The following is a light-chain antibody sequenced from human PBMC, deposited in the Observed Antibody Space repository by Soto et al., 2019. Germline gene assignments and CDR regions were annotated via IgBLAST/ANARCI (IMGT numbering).Light chain of an antibody. CDR2: AAS. J-gene: IGKJ1*01. CDR3: QQDNSYPEA. Sequence: QSSLSASVGDTITISCRASQSVSSDLDWYQQKAGKAPKLLIYAASSLQSGVPSRFSGSGSGTEFTLAISSLQPDDSATYYCQQDNSYPEAFGQGTKVDIK. CDR1: QSVSSD. V-gene: IGKV1-17*01.